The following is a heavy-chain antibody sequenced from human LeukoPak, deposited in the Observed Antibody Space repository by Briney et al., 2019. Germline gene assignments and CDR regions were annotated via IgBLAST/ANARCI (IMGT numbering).Heavy chain of an antibody. Sequence: GGSLRLSCAASGFTFSSYAMSWVRQAPGKGLEWVSSISSSSSYIYYADSVKGRFTISRDNAKNSLYLQMNSLRAEDTAVYYCARGLYDSLMEVYWGQGTLVTVSS. CDR2: ISSSSSYI. V-gene: IGHV3-21*01. D-gene: IGHD2-15*01. CDR1: GFTFSSYA. CDR3: ARGLYDSLMEVY. J-gene: IGHJ4*02.